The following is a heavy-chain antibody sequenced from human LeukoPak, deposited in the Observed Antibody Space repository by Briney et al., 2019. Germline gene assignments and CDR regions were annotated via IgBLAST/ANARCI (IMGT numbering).Heavy chain of an antibody. D-gene: IGHD2-2*01. J-gene: IGHJ6*03. V-gene: IGHV3-48*01. Sequence: PGGSLRLSCAASGFTFSSYSMNWVRQAPGKGLEGVSYISSSSSTIYYADSVKGRFTISRDNAKNSLYLQMNSLRAEDTAVYYCAREAVVVPEEYYYYYMDVWGKGTTVTVSS. CDR1: GFTFSSYS. CDR3: AREAVVVPEEYYYYYMDV. CDR2: ISSSSSTI.